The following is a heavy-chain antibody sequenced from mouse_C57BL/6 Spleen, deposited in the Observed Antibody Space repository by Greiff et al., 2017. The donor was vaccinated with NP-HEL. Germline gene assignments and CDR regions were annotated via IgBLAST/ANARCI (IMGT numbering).Heavy chain of an antibody. J-gene: IGHJ3*01. CDR1: GFTFSDFY. CDR3: ARDLYSNGGFAY. V-gene: IGHV7-1*01. CDR2: SRNKANDYTT. Sequence: EVKLVESGGGLVQSGRSLRLSCATSGFTFSDFYMEWVRQAPGKGLEWIAASRNKANDYTTEYSASVKGRFIVSRDTSQSILYLQMNALRAEDTAIYYCARDLYSNGGFAYWGQGTLVTVSA. D-gene: IGHD2-5*01.